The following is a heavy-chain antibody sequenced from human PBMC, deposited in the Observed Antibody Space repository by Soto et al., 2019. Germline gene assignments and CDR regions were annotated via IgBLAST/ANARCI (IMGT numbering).Heavy chain of an antibody. Sequence: ASVKVSCKASGYTFTSYYMHWVRQAPGQGLEWMGIINPSGGSTSYAQKFQGRVTMTRDTSTSTVYMELSSLRSEDTAVYYCARVGYGSGSYGPYYFDYWGQGTLVTVSS. D-gene: IGHD3-10*01. CDR2: INPSGGST. J-gene: IGHJ4*02. CDR1: GYTFTSYY. CDR3: ARVGYGSGSYGPYYFDY. V-gene: IGHV1-46*03.